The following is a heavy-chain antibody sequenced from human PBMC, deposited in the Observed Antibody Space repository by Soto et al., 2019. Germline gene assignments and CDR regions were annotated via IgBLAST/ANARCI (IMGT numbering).Heavy chain of an antibody. J-gene: IGHJ4*02. Sequence: QERLVQSGAEVRKPGSSVKVSCKVTGGTSTRYAINWVRQAPGQGLEWMGGIVPMFGTSKYAPKFQGRVTITEDTSTNIAYMELRSLRSEDTAVYYCNRGSEYDFWSGYLWGQGTLVSVSS. CDR2: IVPMFGTS. V-gene: IGHV1-69*06. CDR1: GGTSTRYA. D-gene: IGHD3-3*01. CDR3: NRGSEYDFWSGYL.